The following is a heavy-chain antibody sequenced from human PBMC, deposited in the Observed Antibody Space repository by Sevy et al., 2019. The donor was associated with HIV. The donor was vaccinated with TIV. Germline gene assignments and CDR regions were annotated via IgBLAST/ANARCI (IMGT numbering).Heavy chain of an antibody. CDR3: AKDVTGSLGYYDY. J-gene: IGHJ4*02. Sequence: GGSLRLSCAASGFTFSSYAMSWVRQAPGEGLEWVSAISGSGGSTYYADSVKGRFTISRDNSKNTLYLQMNSLRAEDTAVYYCAKDVTGSLGYYDYWGQGTLVTVSS. CDR1: GFTFSSYA. CDR2: ISGSGGST. D-gene: IGHD2-15*01. V-gene: IGHV3-23*01.